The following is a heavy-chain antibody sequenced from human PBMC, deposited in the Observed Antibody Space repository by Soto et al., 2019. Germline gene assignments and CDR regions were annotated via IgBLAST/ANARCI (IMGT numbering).Heavy chain of an antibody. V-gene: IGHV3-30-3*01. CDR1: GFTFSTYA. J-gene: IGHJ4*02. Sequence: QLQLVESGGGVVQPGRSLRLSCAASGFTFSTYAMHWVRQAPGKGLEWVALISSEGGSEYYADSVRGRFSVSRDNSKNTVYLQMSSLRGEDTALYYGVRDNFNDETLFDYWGQGSLVTVSS. CDR3: VRDNFNDETLFDY. CDR2: ISSEGGSE. D-gene: IGHD1-1*01.